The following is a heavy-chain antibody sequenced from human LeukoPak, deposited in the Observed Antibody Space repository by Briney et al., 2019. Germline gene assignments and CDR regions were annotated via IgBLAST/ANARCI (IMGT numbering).Heavy chain of an antibody. CDR2: ISYDGSNK. J-gene: IGHJ4*02. D-gene: IGHD3-16*02. Sequence: GGSLRLSCAASGFTFSSYAMRWVRQAPGKGLEWVAVISYDGSNKYYADSVKGRFTISRDNSKNTLYLQMNSLRAEDTAVYYCAKDRVMITFGGVIVKTKEYYFDYWGQGTLVTVSS. CDR3: AKDRVMITFGGVIVKTKEYYFDY. CDR1: GFTFSSYA. V-gene: IGHV3-30*04.